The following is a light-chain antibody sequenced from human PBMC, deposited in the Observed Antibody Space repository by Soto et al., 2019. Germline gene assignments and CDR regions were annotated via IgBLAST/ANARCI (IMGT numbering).Light chain of an antibody. J-gene: IGLJ2*01. CDR2: DVG. V-gene: IGLV2-14*03. CDR1: SSDVGDYNY. Sequence: QSALTQPASVSGSPGQSITISCTGTSSDVGDYNYVSWYQHHPGKAPKLMIYDVGSRPSGVSNRFSGSKSGNTASLTISGLQAEDEADYYCTSYTSSSTLVVFGGGTKLTVL. CDR3: TSYTSSSTLVV.